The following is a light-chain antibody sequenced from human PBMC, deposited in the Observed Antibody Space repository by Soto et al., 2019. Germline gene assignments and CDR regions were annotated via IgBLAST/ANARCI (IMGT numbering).Light chain of an antibody. CDR2: AAS. CDR3: QQLNSYPIT. Sequence: DIQITPSPSTLSASVGDRVSITCRASQTINNLMAWYQQKPGKAPKLLIYAASTLQSGVPSRFSGSGSGTEFTLTISSLQPEDFATYYCQQLNSYPITLGQGTRLEIK. V-gene: IGKV1-9*01. J-gene: IGKJ5*01. CDR1: QTINNL.